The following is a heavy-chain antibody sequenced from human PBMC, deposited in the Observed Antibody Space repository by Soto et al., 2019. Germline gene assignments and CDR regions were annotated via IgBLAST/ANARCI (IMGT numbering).Heavy chain of an antibody. CDR1: GYSFTYYW. CDR3: VRQPGSFTFGGERYYFEH. CDR2: IYPGDSDA. J-gene: IGHJ4*02. D-gene: IGHD3-16*01. V-gene: IGHV5-51*01. Sequence: PGESLKISCKASGYSFTYYWIGWVRQMPGKGLEWMGVIYPGDSDARYSPSFQGQVTISADRSITTAYLQWSSLKASDTAMYYCVRQPGSFTFGGERYYFEHWGQGSLVPVAS.